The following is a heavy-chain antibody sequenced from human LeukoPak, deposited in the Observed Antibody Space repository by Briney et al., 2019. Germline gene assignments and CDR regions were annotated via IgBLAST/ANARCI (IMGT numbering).Heavy chain of an antibody. CDR3: ASGAGYYYGSGSHLGWFDP. J-gene: IGHJ5*02. CDR2: ISGSGGST. V-gene: IGHV3-23*01. Sequence: PGGSLRLSCAASGFTFSTYAMSWVRQAPGKGLEWVSGISGSGGSTYYADSVKGRFTISRDNSKNSLYLQMNSLRAEDTAVYYCASGAGYYYGSGSHLGWFDPWGQGTLVTVSS. CDR1: GFTFSTYA. D-gene: IGHD3-10*01.